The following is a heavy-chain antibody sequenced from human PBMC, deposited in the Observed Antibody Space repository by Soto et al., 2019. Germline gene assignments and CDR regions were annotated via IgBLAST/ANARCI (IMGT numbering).Heavy chain of an antibody. CDR2: ISAYNGNT. D-gene: IGHD6-13*01. V-gene: IGHV1-18*01. Sequence: ASVKVSCKASGYTFTSYGLSWVRQAPGQGLEWMGWISAYNGNTNYAQKLQGRVTMTTDTSTSTAYMELRSLRSDDTAVYYCARDLFLSAAGPYYYMSFWGKGTTVTVSS. CDR3: ARDLFLSAAGPYYYMSF. CDR1: GYTFTSYG. J-gene: IGHJ6*03.